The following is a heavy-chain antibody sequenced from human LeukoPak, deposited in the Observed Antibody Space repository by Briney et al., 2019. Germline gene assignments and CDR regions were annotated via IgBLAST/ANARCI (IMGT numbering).Heavy chain of an antibody. J-gene: IGHJ6*03. Sequence: SETLSLTCTVSGGSISSYYWSWIRQPPGKGLEWIGYIYYSGSTNYNPSLKGRVTISVDTSKNQFSLKLSSVTAADTAVYYCARTTEGGYTYDYFYYYYMDVWGKGTTVTISS. V-gene: IGHV4-59*01. CDR2: IYYSGST. D-gene: IGHD5-18*01. CDR1: GGSISSYY. CDR3: ARTTEGGYTYDYFYYYYMDV.